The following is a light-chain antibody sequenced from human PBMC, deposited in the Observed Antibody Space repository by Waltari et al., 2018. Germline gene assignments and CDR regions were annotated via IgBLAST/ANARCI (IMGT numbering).Light chain of an antibody. CDR3: QAWDSSTAGV. Sequence: SYELTQPPSVSVSPGQTASITCSGDTLGDKYACWYQQKPGQSPVLVIYQDNKRPSGIPERFSGSNSGNTATLTISGTQAMDEADYYCQAWDSSTAGVFGGGTKLTVL. CDR2: QDN. CDR1: TLGDKY. J-gene: IGLJ3*02. V-gene: IGLV3-1*01.